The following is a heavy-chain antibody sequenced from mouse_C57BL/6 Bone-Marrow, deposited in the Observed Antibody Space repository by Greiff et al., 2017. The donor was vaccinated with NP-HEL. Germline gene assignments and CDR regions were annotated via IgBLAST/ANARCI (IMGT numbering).Heavy chain of an antibody. V-gene: IGHV10-1*01. J-gene: IGHJ4*01. Sequence: EVQLQQSGGGLVQPKGSLKLSCAASGFSFNTYAMNWVRQAPGKGLEWVARIRSKSNNYATYYADSVKDRFTISRDDSESMLYLQMNNLKTEDTAMYYCVRLRAGAMDYWGQGTSVTVSS. CDR1: GFSFNTYA. CDR3: VRLRAGAMDY. CDR2: IRSKSNNYAT.